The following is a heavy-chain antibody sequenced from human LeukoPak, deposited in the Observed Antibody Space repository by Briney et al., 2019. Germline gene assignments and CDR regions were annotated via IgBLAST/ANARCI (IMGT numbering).Heavy chain of an antibody. J-gene: IGHJ4*02. V-gene: IGHV4-59*01. CDR1: GGSISTYY. D-gene: IGHD1-26*01. Sequence: PSETLSLACTVSGGSISTYYWSWIRQPPGKGLERIGYIYYSGSTNYNPSLKSRVTISEDTSKNQFFLKLSSVTAADTAVYYCARGGGNYRPFDYWGQGTLVTVSS. CDR2: IYYSGST. CDR3: ARGGGNYRPFDY.